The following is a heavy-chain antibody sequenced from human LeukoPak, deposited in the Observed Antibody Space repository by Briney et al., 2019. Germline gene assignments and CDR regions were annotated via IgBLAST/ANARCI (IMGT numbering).Heavy chain of an antibody. V-gene: IGHV1-2*06. Sequence: GASVKVSCKASGYTFTGYYMHWVRQAPGQGLEWMGRINPNSGGTNYAQKFQGRVTMTRDTSISTAYMELSRLRSDDTAVYYCARGEEQNYYYYYGMDVWGQGTSVTVSS. CDR2: INPNSGGT. J-gene: IGHJ6*02. CDR1: GYTFTGYY. D-gene: IGHD1/OR15-1a*01. CDR3: ARGEEQNYYYYYGMDV.